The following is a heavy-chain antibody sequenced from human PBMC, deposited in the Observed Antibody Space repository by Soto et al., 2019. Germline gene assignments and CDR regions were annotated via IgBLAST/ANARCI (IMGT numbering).Heavy chain of an antibody. V-gene: IGHV4-30-4*02. CDR1: GAYMSNDYYY. CDR2: MHHSGRT. Sequence: NPSETLSLTCAVSGAYMSNDYYYWRWVRQKPGKDLEWIGHMHHSGRTHYNPSLKSRVAVSVDTSKNQFSLYLNSVTAADTAVYYCARWVEVSLDYFDSWGQGIPVTVS. CDR3: ARWVEVSLDYFDS. J-gene: IGHJ4*02. D-gene: IGHD6-6*01.